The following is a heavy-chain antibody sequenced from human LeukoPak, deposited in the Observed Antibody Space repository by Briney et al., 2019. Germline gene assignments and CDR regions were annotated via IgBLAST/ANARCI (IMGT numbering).Heavy chain of an antibody. CDR1: GFTFTSYS. Sequence: GGSLRLSCAASGFTFTSYSMNWVRQAPGKGLEWVSTISGGGGSTYYADSVKGRFTISRDNSKNTLYLQMNSLRAEDTAVYYCARDRKYSQAGYFDYWGQGTLVTVSS. J-gene: IGHJ4*02. CDR2: ISGGGGST. CDR3: ARDRKYSQAGYFDY. D-gene: IGHD1-14*01. V-gene: IGHV3-23*01.